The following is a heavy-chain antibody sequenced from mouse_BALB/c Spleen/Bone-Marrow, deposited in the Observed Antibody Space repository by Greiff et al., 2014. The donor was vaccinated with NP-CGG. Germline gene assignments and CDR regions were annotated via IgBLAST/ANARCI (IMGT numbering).Heavy chain of an antibody. D-gene: IGHD2-10*02. CDR2: ISNGGGST. Sequence: EVQLVESGGGLAQPGGSLKLSCAASGFTFSSYTMSWVRQTPEKRLEWVAYISNGGGSTYYPDTVKGRFTISRDNAKNTLYLQMSSLKSEDTAMYYCARRVWSRGGDYWGQGTSVTVSS. CDR3: ARRVWSRGGDY. V-gene: IGHV5-12-2*01. J-gene: IGHJ4*01. CDR1: GFTFSSYT.